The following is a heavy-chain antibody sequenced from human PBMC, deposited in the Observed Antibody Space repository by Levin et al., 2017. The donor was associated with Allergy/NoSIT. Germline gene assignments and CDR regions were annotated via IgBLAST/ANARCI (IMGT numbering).Heavy chain of an antibody. D-gene: IGHD2/OR15-2a*01. Sequence: LSLTCAASGFTVANNYMSWVRQAPGKGLEWISILYSGYTTYYADFVKGRFTISRDNSKNTLYLQMNSLRDEDTAVYYCARGTRTTFADYWGQGALVTVSS. CDR1: GFTVANNY. CDR3: ARGTRTTFADY. V-gene: IGHV3-66*02. J-gene: IGHJ4*02. CDR2: LYSGYTT.